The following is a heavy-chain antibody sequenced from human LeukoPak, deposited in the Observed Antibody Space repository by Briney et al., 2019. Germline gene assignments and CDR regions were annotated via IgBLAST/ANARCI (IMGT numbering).Heavy chain of an antibody. V-gene: IGHV4-59*06. D-gene: IGHD5-24*01. Sequence: SETLSLTCTVSGASISSYYWSWIRQHPGKGLEWIGYIYYSGSTYYNPSLKSRVTISVDTSKNQFSLKLSSVTAADTAVYYCARDRYSRDAFDIWGQGTMVTVSS. CDR3: ARDRYSRDAFDI. CDR1: GASISSYY. CDR2: IYYSGST. J-gene: IGHJ3*02.